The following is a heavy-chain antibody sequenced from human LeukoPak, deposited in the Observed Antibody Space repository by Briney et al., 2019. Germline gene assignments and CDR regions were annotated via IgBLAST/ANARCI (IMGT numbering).Heavy chain of an antibody. V-gene: IGHV3-48*02. D-gene: IGHD1-26*01. CDR3: ARGSGSYLWFDY. Sequence: GGSLRLSCAASRFTFSSYSMNWVRQAPGKGLEWVSYISVSSSTIYYADSVKGRFTVSRDNAKNSLYLQMNSLRDEDTAVYYCARGSGSYLWFDYWGQGTLVTVSS. CDR1: RFTFSSYS. CDR2: ISVSSSTI. J-gene: IGHJ4*02.